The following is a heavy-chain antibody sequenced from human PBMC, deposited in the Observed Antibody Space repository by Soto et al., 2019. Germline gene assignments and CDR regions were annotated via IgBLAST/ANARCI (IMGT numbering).Heavy chain of an antibody. Sequence: ETLSLTCTVSGGSISSGGYYWSWIRQPPGKGPEWIGSISYSGSTHYNPSLQSRVTISADTSKNQFSLRLISVTAADTALYFCARHDDRPGFINGFDIWGRGTMVTVSS. V-gene: IGHV4-39*01. D-gene: IGHD3-22*01. CDR2: ISYSGST. CDR1: GGSISSGGYY. J-gene: IGHJ3*02. CDR3: ARHDDRPGFINGFDI.